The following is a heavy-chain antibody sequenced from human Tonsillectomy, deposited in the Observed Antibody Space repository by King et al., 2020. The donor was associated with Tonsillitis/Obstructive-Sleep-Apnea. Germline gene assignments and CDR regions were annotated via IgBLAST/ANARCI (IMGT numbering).Heavy chain of an antibody. Sequence: QLVQSGAEVKKPGASVKVSCKASGYTFTGYYMHWVRQAPGQGLEWMGWINPNSGGTNYAQKFQGRVTMTRDMSISTAYMEVSRLRSDDTAVYYCARVPLPGYAESDYWGQGTLVTVSS. CDR3: ARVPLPGYAESDY. CDR1: GYTFTGYY. J-gene: IGHJ4*02. V-gene: IGHV1-2*02. D-gene: IGHD5-18*01. CDR2: INPNSGGT.